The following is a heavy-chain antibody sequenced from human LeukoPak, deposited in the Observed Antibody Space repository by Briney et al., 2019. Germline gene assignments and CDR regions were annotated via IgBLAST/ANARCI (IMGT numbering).Heavy chain of an antibody. Sequence: ASVKVSCKASGYTFTSYYMHWVRQAPGQGLEWMGIINPSGGSTSYAQKFQGRVTISVDTSKNQFSLKLTSVTAADTAVYYCARGSRSSDYWAQGTLVTVSS. CDR2: INPSGGST. CDR3: ARGSRSSDY. CDR1: GYTFTSYY. V-gene: IGHV1-46*01. J-gene: IGHJ4*02.